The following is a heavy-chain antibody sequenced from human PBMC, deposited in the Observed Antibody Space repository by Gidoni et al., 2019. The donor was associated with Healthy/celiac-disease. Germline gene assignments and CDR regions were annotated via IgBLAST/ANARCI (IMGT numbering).Heavy chain of an antibody. CDR1: GFTFSSYA. Sequence: EVQLLESGGGLVQPGGSLRLSCSASGFTFSSYAMSWVRQAPGKGLEWVSAIRGSGGSTYYADSVKGRFTISRDNSKNTLYLQMNSLRAEDTAVYYCAKRGTNFYYYYGMDVWGQGTTVTVSS. CDR3: AKRGTNFYYYYGMDV. J-gene: IGHJ6*02. CDR2: IRGSGGST. V-gene: IGHV3-23*01. D-gene: IGHD3-16*01.